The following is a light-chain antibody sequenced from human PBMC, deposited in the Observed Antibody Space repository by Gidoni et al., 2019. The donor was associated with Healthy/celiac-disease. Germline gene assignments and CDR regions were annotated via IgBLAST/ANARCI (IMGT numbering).Light chain of an antibody. Sequence: QSALTQPASVSGSPGQSITISCTGTSSDVGGYNYGSWYQQHPGKAPKLMIYEVSNRPSGVSNRFSGSKSGNTASLTISGLQADDEADYYCSSYTSSSVVFGGGTKLTVL. CDR1: SSDVGGYNY. CDR2: EVS. V-gene: IGLV2-14*01. CDR3: SSYTSSSVV. J-gene: IGLJ2*01.